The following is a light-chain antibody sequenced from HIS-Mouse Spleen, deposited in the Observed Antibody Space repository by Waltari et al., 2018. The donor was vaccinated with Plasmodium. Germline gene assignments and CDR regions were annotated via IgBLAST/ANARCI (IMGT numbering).Light chain of an antibody. CDR3: QQRSNWPSLT. CDR2: DAS. Sequence: EIVLPQSPATLSLSPGERATLSCRARQSVSSYLAWYQQKPGQPPRLLIYDASNRATGIPARFSGSWSGTDFTLTISSLEPEDFAVYYCQQRSNWPSLTFGGGTKVEIK. J-gene: IGKJ4*01. CDR1: QSVSSY. V-gene: IGKV3-11*01.